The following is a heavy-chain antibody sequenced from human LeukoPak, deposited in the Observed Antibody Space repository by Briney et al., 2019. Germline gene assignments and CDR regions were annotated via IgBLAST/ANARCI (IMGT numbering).Heavy chain of an antibody. V-gene: IGHV3-9*01. CDR3: AKDKSLGGYSYGSYDY. Sequence: PGGSLRLSCAASGFPLSDYALSWVRQAPGKGLEWVSGISWNSGYIGYVESVKGRFTISRDNAKNSLYLQMNSLRPEDTGLYYCAKDKSLGGYSYGSYDYWGQGILVTVSS. D-gene: IGHD5-18*01. J-gene: IGHJ4*02. CDR1: GFPLSDYA. CDR2: ISWNSGYI.